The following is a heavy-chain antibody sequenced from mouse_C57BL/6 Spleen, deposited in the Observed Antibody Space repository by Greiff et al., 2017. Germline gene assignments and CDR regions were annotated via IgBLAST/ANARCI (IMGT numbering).Heavy chain of an antibody. Sequence: VKLMESGPGLVAPSQSLSITCTVSGFSLTSYAISWVRQPPGKGLEWLGVIWTGGGTNYNSALKSRLSISKDNSKSQVFLKMNSLQTDDTARYYCASDYYGSSPYWYFEVWGTGTTVTVSS. D-gene: IGHD1-1*01. CDR3: ASDYYGSSPYWYFEV. J-gene: IGHJ1*03. CDR2: IWTGGGT. CDR1: GFSLTSYA. V-gene: IGHV2-9-1*01.